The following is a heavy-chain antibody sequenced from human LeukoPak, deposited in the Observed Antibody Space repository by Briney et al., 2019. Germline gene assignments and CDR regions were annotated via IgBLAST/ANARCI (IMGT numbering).Heavy chain of an antibody. CDR1: GGSISSYY. Sequence: SETLSLTCTVSGGSISSYYWSWIRQPAGEGLEWIGRLHTSGSTHYNPSLKSRVTTSVDTSKNQFSLKLSSVTAADTAVYYCARDFGYGDYFFDDWGQGTLVTVSS. J-gene: IGHJ4*02. CDR2: LHTSGST. D-gene: IGHD4-17*01. CDR3: ARDFGYGDYFFDD. V-gene: IGHV4-4*07.